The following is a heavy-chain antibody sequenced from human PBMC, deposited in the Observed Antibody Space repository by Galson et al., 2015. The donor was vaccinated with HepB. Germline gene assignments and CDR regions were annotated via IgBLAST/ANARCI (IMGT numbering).Heavy chain of an antibody. D-gene: IGHD1-26*01. CDR1: GFTFSSYS. J-gene: IGHJ4*02. CDR3: ARALGDRVGAAY. V-gene: IGHV3-21*01. CDR2: ISSSSSYI. Sequence: SLRLSCAASGFTFSSYSMNWVRQAPGKGLEWVSSISSSSSYIYYADSVKGRFTISRDNAKNSLYLQMNSLRAEDTAVYYCARALGDRVGAAYWGQGTLVTVSS.